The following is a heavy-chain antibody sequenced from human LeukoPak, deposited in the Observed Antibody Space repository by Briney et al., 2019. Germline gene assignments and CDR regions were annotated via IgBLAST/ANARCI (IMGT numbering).Heavy chain of an antibody. J-gene: IGHJ4*02. CDR1: GYTFTSYG. V-gene: IGHV1-18*01. D-gene: IGHD4-17*01. CDR3: ARDWWYGDYSISNY. Sequence: GASVKVSCKASGYTFTSYGISWVRQAPGQGLEWMGWISAYNGNTNYAHKLQGRVTMTTDTSTSTAYMELRSLRSDDTAVYYCARDWWYGDYSISNYWGQGTLVTVSS. CDR2: ISAYNGNT.